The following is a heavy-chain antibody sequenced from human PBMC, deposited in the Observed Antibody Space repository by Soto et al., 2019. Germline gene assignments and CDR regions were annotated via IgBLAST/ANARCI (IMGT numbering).Heavy chain of an antibody. CDR2: INHSGST. V-gene: IGHV4-34*01. J-gene: IGHJ5*02. Sequence: SETLSLTCAVYGGSFSGYYWSWIRQPPGKGLEWIGEINHSGSTNYNPSLKSRVTISVDTSKNQFSLKLSAVTAADTAVYYCARPPVSCYEFCRGYYRGWFVPWGPGILVTVFS. D-gene: IGHD3-3*01. CDR3: ARPPVSCYEFCRGYYRGWFVP. CDR1: GGSFSGYY.